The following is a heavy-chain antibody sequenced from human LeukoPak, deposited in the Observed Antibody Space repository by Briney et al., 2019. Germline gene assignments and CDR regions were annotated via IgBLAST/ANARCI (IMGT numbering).Heavy chain of an antibody. Sequence: SVKVSCKASGGTFSSCAISWVRQAPGQGLEWMGGIIPIFGTANYAQKFQGRVTITADESTSTAYMELSSLRSEDTAVYYCARDQHGDYGFDPWGQGTLVTVSS. CDR3: ARDQHGDYGFDP. J-gene: IGHJ5*02. V-gene: IGHV1-69*13. D-gene: IGHD4-17*01. CDR2: IIPIFGTA. CDR1: GGTFSSCA.